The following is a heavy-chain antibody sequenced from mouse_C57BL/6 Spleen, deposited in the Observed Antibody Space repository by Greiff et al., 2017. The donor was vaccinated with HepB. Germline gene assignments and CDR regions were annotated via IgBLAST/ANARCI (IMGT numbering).Heavy chain of an antibody. CDR1: GFTFSSYG. CDR3: ARPYYYGSSWFAY. D-gene: IGHD1-1*01. Sequence: EVKLVESGGDLVKPGGSLKLSCAASGFTFSSYGMSWVRQTPDKRLEWVATISSGGSYTYYPDSVKGRFTISRDNAKNTLYLQMSSLKSEDTAMYYCARPYYYGSSWFAYWGQGTLVTVSA. V-gene: IGHV5-6*01. CDR2: ISSGGSYT. J-gene: IGHJ3*01.